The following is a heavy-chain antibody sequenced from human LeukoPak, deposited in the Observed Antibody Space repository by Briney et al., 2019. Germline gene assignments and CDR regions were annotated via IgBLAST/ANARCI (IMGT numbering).Heavy chain of an antibody. CDR3: ARDRRDIVATSYFDY. D-gene: IGHD5-12*01. V-gene: IGHV3-30*04. J-gene: IGHJ4*02. CDR1: GFTFSSYA. Sequence: GRSLRLSCAASGFTFSSYAMPWVRQAPGKGLEWVAVISYDGSNKYYAGSVKGRFTISRDNSKNTLYLQMNSLRAEDTAVYYCARDRRDIVATSYFDYWGQGTLVTVSS. CDR2: ISYDGSNK.